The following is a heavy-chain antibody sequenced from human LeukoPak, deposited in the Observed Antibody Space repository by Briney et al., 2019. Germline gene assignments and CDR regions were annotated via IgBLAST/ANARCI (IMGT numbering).Heavy chain of an antibody. CDR1: GFTFSGHW. V-gene: IGHV3-74*01. Sequence: GGSLRLSCVASGFTFSGHWMHWVRQAPGKGPVWVSRINPGGSDTVYADSVKGRFTISRDNVNNTLYLQMSSLTADDTAVYYCARESTVAGSYYFDYWGQGTLATVAS. D-gene: IGHD6-19*01. J-gene: IGHJ4*02. CDR3: ARESTVAGSYYFDY. CDR2: INPGGSDT.